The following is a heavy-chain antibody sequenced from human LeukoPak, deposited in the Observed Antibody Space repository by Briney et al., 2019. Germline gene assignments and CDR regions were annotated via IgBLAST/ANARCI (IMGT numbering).Heavy chain of an antibody. D-gene: IGHD3-3*01. Sequence: SETLSLTCAVYGGSFSGYYWSWLRQPPGKGLEWIGEINHSGSTNYNPSLKSRVTISVDTSKNQFSLKLSSVTAANTAVYYCARRTIWRFLDPWGQGTLVTVSS. V-gene: IGHV4-34*01. CDR1: GGSFSGYY. CDR2: INHSGST. J-gene: IGHJ5*02. CDR3: ARRTIWRFLDP.